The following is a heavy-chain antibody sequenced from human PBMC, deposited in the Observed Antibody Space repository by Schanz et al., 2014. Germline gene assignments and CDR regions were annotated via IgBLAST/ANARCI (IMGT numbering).Heavy chain of an antibody. CDR3: ARVDSSGYFFDN. CDR2: ISGGGGTT. J-gene: IGHJ4*02. CDR1: GFTFSSYA. V-gene: IGHV3-23*01. D-gene: IGHD3-22*01. Sequence: EVQLLESGGGLVQPGGSLRLSCAASGFTFSSYAMSWVRQAPGKGLEWVSAISGGGGTTYYADSVRGRFTMSRDNSKNTVHLQMSSLRVEDTAVYYCARVDSSGYFFDNWGQGTRVTVSS.